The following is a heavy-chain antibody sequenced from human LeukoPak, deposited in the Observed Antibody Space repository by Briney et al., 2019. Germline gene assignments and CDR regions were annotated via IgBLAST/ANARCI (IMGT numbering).Heavy chain of an antibody. CDR2: IRYDGSNK. D-gene: IGHD2-8*01. Sequence: GGSLRLSCAASGFTFSSYGMHWVRQAPGKGLEWVAFIRYDGSNKYYADSVKGRFTISRDNSKNTLYLQMNSLRAEDTAVYYCAKFPYIVLNRDYWGQGTLVTVSS. J-gene: IGHJ4*02. CDR3: AKFPYIVLNRDY. CDR1: GFTFSSYG. V-gene: IGHV3-30*02.